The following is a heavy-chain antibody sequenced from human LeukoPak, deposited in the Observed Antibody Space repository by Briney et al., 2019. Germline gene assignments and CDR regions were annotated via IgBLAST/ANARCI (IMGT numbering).Heavy chain of an antibody. Sequence: ASVKVSCKASGYTFTSYGISWVRQAPGQGPEWMGYISAYNGNTNYAQKVQGRVTLTTDTSTSTAYMELRSLRSDDTAVYYRARDPGAVTLEHWGQGTLVTVSS. J-gene: IGHJ4*02. CDR3: ARDPGAVTLEH. D-gene: IGHD2-15*01. CDR2: ISAYNGNT. CDR1: GYTFTSYG. V-gene: IGHV1-18*01.